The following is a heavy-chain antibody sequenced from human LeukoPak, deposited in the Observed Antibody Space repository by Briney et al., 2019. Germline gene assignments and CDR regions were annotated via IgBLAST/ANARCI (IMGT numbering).Heavy chain of an antibody. CDR3: AKEGAGAGTGYFDY. V-gene: IGHV3-23*01. CDR1: GFTFSSYA. CDR2: IIGSGGGT. Sequence: GGSLRLSCAASGFTFSSYAMSWVRQAPGEGREWVSSIIGSGGGTYYTDSVKGRFTISRDNSKNTLYLQMSSLRVEDTAVYYCAKEGAGAGTGYFDYWGQGTLVTVSS. D-gene: IGHD6-19*01. J-gene: IGHJ4*02.